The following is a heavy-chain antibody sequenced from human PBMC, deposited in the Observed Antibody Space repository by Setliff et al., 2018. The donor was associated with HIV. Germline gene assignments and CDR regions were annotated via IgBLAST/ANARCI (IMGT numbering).Heavy chain of an antibody. J-gene: IGHJ3*02. V-gene: IGHV4-4*07. Sequence: SETLSLTFTVSGGSLNTYYWAWIRQPAGKGLEWSGRIYSSGSTNYNPSLKSRVTMSVDTSKSKFSLKLSSVTAADTAVYYCARENYDNTGYCVFDIWGQGTMVTVSS. CDR3: ARENYDNTGYCVFDI. D-gene: IGHD3-22*01. CDR1: GGSLNTYY. CDR2: IYSSGST.